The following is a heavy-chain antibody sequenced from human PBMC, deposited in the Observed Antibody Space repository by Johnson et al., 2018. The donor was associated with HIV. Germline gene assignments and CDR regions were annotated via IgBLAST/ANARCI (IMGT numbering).Heavy chain of an antibody. CDR2: ISSSGSTI. Sequence: VQLVESGGVVVQPGGSLRLSCAASGFTFDDYTMHWVRQAPGKGLEWVSLISSSGSTIYYADSVKGRFTISRDNAKNSLYLQMNSLRAEDTAVYYCARVREYSGTWVAFDIWGQGTMVTVSS. CDR3: ARVREYSGTWVAFDI. J-gene: IGHJ3*02. D-gene: IGHD1-26*01. V-gene: IGHV3-43*01. CDR1: GFTFDDYT.